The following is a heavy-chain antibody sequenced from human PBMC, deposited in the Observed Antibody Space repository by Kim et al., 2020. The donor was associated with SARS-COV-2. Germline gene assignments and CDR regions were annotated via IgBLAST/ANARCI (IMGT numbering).Heavy chain of an antibody. Sequence: DYAVSVKSRIPINPDTTKDQFSLQLNSVTPEDTAVYYCARRRGGLWYFDLWGRGTLVTVSS. V-gene: IGHV6-1*01. CDR3: ARRRGGLWYFDL. J-gene: IGHJ2*01. D-gene: IGHD2-15*01.